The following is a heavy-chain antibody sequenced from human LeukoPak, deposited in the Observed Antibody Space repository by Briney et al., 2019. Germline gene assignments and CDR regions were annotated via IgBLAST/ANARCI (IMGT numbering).Heavy chain of an antibody. J-gene: IGHJ3*02. CDR2: IVVGSGNT. V-gene: IGHV1-58*02. CDR3: AAPKRIVGAVGDAFDI. CDR1: GFTFTSSA. D-gene: IGHD1-26*01. Sequence: TSVKVSCKASGFTFTSSAMQWMRQARGQRLEWIGWIVVGSGNTNYAQKFQERVTITRDMSTSTAYMEMSSLRSEDTGVYYCAAPKRIVGAVGDAFDIWGQGTTVTVSS.